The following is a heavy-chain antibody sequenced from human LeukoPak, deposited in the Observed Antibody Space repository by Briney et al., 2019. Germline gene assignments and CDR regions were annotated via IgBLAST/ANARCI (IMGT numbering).Heavy chain of an antibody. J-gene: IGHJ6*02. V-gene: IGHV3-43*02. Sequence: PGGSPRLSCVVSGFIFDDFAMHWVRQAPGKSLEWVALIHGDGLRTYYADSMRGRFTISRDNHKNSFYLEMNSLTSEDSALYYCAKDIQTRVTPLYYYVLDVWGPGTTVTVSS. CDR3: AKDIQTRVTPLYYYVLDV. CDR1: GFIFDDFA. CDR2: IHGDGLRT. D-gene: IGHD4-17*01.